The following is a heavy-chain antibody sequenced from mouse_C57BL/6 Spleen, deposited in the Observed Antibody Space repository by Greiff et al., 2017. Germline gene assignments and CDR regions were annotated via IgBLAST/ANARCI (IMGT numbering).Heavy chain of an antibody. J-gene: IGHJ1*03. Sequence: EVKLMESGAELVRPGASVKLSCTASGFNIKDYYMHWVKQRPEQGLEWIGRIDPEDGDTEYAPKFQGKATMTADTSSNTAYLQLSSLTSEDTAVYYCTTGGSSYDWYFDVWGTGTTVTVSS. CDR3: TTGGSSYDWYFDV. CDR2: IDPEDGDT. D-gene: IGHD1-1*01. V-gene: IGHV14-1*01. CDR1: GFNIKDYY.